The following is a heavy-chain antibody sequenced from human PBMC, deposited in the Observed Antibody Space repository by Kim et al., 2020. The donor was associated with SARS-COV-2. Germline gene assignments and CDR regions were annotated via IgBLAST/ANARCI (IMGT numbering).Heavy chain of an antibody. CDR1: GGSISSSSYY. CDR3: ASPFGRGYSYGQNGY. Sequence: SETLSLTCTVSGGSISSSSYYWGWIRQPPGKGLEWIGSIYYSGSTYYNPSLKSRVTISVDTSKNQFSLKLSSVTAADTAVYYCASPFGRGYSYGQNGYWGQGTLVTVSS. J-gene: IGHJ4*02. V-gene: IGHV4-39*01. CDR2: IYYSGST. D-gene: IGHD5-18*01.